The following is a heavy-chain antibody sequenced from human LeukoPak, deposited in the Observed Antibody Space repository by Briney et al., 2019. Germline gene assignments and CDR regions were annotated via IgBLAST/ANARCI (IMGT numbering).Heavy chain of an antibody. J-gene: IGHJ4*02. Sequence: KPSETLSLTCAVSGYSISSGYYWGWFRQPPRKRLEWIGYIYYSGSTTYNPPSNSRVTISVDTSKNQFSLKLSSVTAADADVNYGARGTCGDLGVPIYYFDYCGQGTLITVSS. CDR2: IYYSGST. V-gene: IGHV4-38-2*01. D-gene: IGHD4-17*01. CDR3: ARGTCGDLGVPIYYFDY. CDR1: GYSISSGYY.